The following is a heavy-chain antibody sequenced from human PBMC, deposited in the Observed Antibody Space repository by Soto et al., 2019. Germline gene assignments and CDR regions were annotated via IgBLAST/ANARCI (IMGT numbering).Heavy chain of an antibody. D-gene: IGHD1-26*01. CDR2: IYSGGST. Sequence: PGGSLRLSCAASGFTVSSNYMSWVRQAPGKGLEWVSVIYSGGSTYYADSVKGRFTISRHNSKNTLYLQMNSLRAEDTAVYYCASGVGATNQYRYYYYYGMDVWGQGTTVTVSS. CDR3: ASGVGATNQYRYYYYYGMDV. V-gene: IGHV3-53*04. J-gene: IGHJ6*02. CDR1: GFTVSSNY.